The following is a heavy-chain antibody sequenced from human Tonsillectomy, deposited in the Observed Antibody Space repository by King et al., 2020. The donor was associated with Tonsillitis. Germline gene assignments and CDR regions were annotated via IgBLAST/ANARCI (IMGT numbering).Heavy chain of an antibody. CDR1: GYSFTIYW. CDR3: ARQDNWNDVGDFDY. Sequence: QLVQSGAEVKKPGESLKISCNVSGYSFTIYWIGWVRQMPGKGLEWMGIIYPDDSDTRYSPSFQGQVTISADKSISTAYLQWSSLKASDTAMYYCARQDNWNDVGDFDYWGQGTLVTVAS. D-gene: IGHD1-1*01. V-gene: IGHV5-51*01. CDR2: IYPDDSDT. J-gene: IGHJ4*02.